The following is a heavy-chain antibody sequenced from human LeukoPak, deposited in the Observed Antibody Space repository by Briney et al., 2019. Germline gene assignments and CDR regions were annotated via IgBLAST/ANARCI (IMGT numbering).Heavy chain of an antibody. CDR3: ARSARSGYTYYWYFDL. V-gene: IGHV1-2*02. CDR2: INPNSGDT. D-gene: IGHD3-3*01. CDR1: GYTFTDYY. Sequence: ASVKVSCKASGYTFTDYYLHWVRQAPGQGLEWMGWINPNSGDTDSAKKFQGRVTMTRDTSITTAYMELSRLRYDDPAVYYCARSARSGYTYYWYFDLWGRGTLLTVSS. J-gene: IGHJ2*01.